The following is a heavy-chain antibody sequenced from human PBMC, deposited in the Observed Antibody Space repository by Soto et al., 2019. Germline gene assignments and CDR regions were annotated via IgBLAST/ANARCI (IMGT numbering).Heavy chain of an antibody. D-gene: IGHD4-17*01. Sequence: SETLSLTCPITGSSFTRYYYSSIRQTPGKGQEWIWYIYYSGNTNYNPSLKSRVNITVDTSQNQFSLKLSSVTAADTAVYFCARDPLYDYGDLSHVFDIWGQGTMVTVSS. V-gene: IGHV4-59*12. CDR3: ARDPLYDYGDLSHVFDI. J-gene: IGHJ3*02. CDR1: GSSFTRYY. CDR2: IYYSGNT.